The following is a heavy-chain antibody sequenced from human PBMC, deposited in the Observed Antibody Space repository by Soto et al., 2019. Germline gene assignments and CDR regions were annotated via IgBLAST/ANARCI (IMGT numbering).Heavy chain of an antibody. V-gene: IGHV3-33*01. CDR1: GFTFSSYG. Sequence: GGSLRLSCAASGFTFSSYGMHWVRQAPGKGLEWVAVIWYDGSNKYYADSVEGRFTISRDNSKNTLYLQMNSLRAEDTAVYYCARAGYSSSWTRRGAEYFQHWGQGTLVTVSS. CDR3: ARAGYSSSWTRRGAEYFQH. J-gene: IGHJ1*01. CDR2: IWYDGSNK. D-gene: IGHD6-13*01.